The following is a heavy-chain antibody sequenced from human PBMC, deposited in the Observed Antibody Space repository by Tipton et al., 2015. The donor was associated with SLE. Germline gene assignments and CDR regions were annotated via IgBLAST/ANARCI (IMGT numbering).Heavy chain of an antibody. CDR3: ARALNGYYSYYYMDV. CDR2: NSQFGGT. V-gene: IGHV4-34*01. D-gene: IGHD2-8*01. J-gene: IGHJ6*03. Sequence: TLSLTCAVYGGSLSGFHWTWIRQPPGKGLAWIGENSQFGGTNYNPSLSRRVTISLDTSKTQSSLILTSVTAADTGVYYCARALNGYYSYYYMDVWGKGTAVTVSS. CDR1: GGSLSGFH.